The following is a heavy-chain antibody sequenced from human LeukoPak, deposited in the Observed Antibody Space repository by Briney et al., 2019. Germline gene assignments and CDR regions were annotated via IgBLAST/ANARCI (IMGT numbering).Heavy chain of an antibody. CDR2: ISWNSGSI. D-gene: IGHD3-3*01. V-gene: IGHV3-9*03. CDR3: AKDIAYDFWSGYPTGDAFDI. Sequence: GGSLRLSCAASGFTFDDYAMHWVRQAPGKGLERVSGISWNSGSIGYADSVKGRFTISRDNAKNSLYLQMNSLRAEDMALYYCAKDIAYDFWSGYPTGDAFDIWGQGTMVTVSS. CDR1: GFTFDDYA. J-gene: IGHJ3*02.